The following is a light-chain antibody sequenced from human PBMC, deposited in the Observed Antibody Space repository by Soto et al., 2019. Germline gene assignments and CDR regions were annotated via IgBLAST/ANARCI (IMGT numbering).Light chain of an antibody. CDR1: QGIGND. V-gene: IGKV1-17*01. J-gene: IGKJ1*01. CDR2: DAS. Sequence: IHLTQSAASLSASVGDRVTISCRASQGIGNDLAWYQQKPGKAPRLLIYDASTLQSGVPSRFSGSGSGTEFTLTISSLQPEDVAPYCSPHLTSYPWPFAQGAK. CDR3: PHLTSYPWP.